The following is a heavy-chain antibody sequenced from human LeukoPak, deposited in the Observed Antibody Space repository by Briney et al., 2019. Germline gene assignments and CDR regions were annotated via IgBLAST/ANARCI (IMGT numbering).Heavy chain of an antibody. CDR1: GFTFGDYA. V-gene: IGHV3-49*04. J-gene: IGHJ4*02. CDR2: IRSKAYGGTT. CDR3: ARVGYSSGKYYFFDY. Sequence: GGSLRLSCTTSGFTFGDYAVSWVRQAPGKGLEWVGFIRSKAYGGTTDYAASMKGRFTISRDDSKSIAYLQMNSLKTEDTAVYYCARVGYSSGKYYFFDYWGQGTLATVSS. D-gene: IGHD1-26*01.